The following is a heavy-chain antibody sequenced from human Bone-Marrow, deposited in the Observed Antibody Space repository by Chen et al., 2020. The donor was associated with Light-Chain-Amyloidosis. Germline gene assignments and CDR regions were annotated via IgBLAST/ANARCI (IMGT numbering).Heavy chain of an antibody. D-gene: IGHD3-22*01. CDR3: ARVTYFYDSSGYYYNFYFDY. CDR1: GASISSGGFY. CDR2: AYSRGST. J-gene: IGHJ4*02. Sequence: QLQLQESGPGLVKPSQTLSLTCSVSGASISSGGFYWSWIRQHPGKGLEWIGYAYSRGSTHYNPSLKSRLTISADTSKNQFSLNLSSVTAADTAVYYCARVTYFYDSSGYYYNFYFDYWGQGTLVTVSS. V-gene: IGHV4-31*03.